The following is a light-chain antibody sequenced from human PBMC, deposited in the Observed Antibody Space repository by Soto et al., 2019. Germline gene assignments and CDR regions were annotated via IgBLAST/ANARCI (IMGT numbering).Light chain of an antibody. CDR2: DVS. CDR3: SSYTRGSFV. J-gene: IGLJ1*01. V-gene: IGLV2-14*03. CDR1: SSDVGGHNY. Sequence: QTVLTQPASVSGSPGQSITIPCTGTSSDVGGHNYVSWYQQHPGKAPKLILYDVSDRPSGVSSRFSGSRSGNTASLTLSGLQAEDEADYHCSSYTRGSFVFGTGTKVTVL.